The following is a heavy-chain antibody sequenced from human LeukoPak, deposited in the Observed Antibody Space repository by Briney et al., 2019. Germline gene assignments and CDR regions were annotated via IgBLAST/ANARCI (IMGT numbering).Heavy chain of an antibody. CDR3: ARATVRVILRFLEWFHAFDI. V-gene: IGHV3-30-3*01. D-gene: IGHD3-3*01. CDR1: GFTFSSYA. J-gene: IGHJ3*02. CDR2: ISYDGSNK. Sequence: PGGSLRLSCAASGFTFSSYAMHWVRQAPGKGLEWVAVISYDGSNKYYADSVKGRFTISRDNSKNTLYLQMNSLRAEDTAVYYCARATVRVILRFLEWFHAFDIWGQGTMVTVSS.